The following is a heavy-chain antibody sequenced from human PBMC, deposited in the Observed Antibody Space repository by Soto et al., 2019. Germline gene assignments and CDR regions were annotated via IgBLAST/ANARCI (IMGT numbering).Heavy chain of an antibody. CDR2: IKQDGSEK. Sequence: GGSLSLSCAASGFTFSSYWMSWVRQAPGKGLEWVANIKQDGSEKYYVDSVKGRFTISRDNAKNSLYLQMNSLRAEDTAVYYFARLAVAGSQDYYYYYGMDVWGQGTTVTVSS. J-gene: IGHJ6*02. CDR3: ARLAVAGSQDYYYYYGMDV. CDR1: GFTFSSYW. V-gene: IGHV3-7*03. D-gene: IGHD6-19*01.